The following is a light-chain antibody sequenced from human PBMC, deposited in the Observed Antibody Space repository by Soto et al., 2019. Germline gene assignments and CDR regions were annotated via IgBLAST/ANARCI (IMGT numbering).Light chain of an antibody. CDR3: QQYGSSPPYT. CDR2: GAS. Sequence: EIVLTQSPGTLSLSPGERATLSCRASQSVSSSYLAWYQQKPGQAPRLLIYGASSRATGIPDRFSGSGSGTDFTLTISILEAEDFAVYFCQQYGSSPPYTFGQGTKLEI. V-gene: IGKV3-20*01. CDR1: QSVSSSY. J-gene: IGKJ2*01.